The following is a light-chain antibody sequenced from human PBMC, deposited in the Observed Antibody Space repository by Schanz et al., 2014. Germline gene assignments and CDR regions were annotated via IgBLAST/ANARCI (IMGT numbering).Light chain of an antibody. J-gene: IGKJ4*01. CDR3: QHFGSSFLT. V-gene: IGKV3-20*01. CDR2: DAS. CDR1: QTVNGRF. Sequence: EIVMTQSPATLSVSPGERGTLSCRASQTVNGRFLAWYQQKPGQAPRLLIYDASKRATGIPARFSGSGSGADFTLTIDSLEPEDLAVYYCQHFGSSFLTFGGGTKVEIK.